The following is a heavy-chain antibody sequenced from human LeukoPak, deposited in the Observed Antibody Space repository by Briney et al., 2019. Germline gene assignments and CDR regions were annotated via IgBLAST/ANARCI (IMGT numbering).Heavy chain of an antibody. CDR1: GYTFTGYY. CDR2: INPNSGGT. J-gene: IGHJ6*03. D-gene: IGHD6-6*01. CDR3: ARGAQLATIGWYYYYYMDV. V-gene: IGHV1-2*02. Sequence: GASVKVSCKASGYTFTGYYMHWVRQAPGQGLEWMGWINPNSGGTNYAQKFQGRVTMTRDTSISTAYMELSRLRSDDTAVYYCARGAQLATIGWYYYYYMDVWGKGTTVAVSS.